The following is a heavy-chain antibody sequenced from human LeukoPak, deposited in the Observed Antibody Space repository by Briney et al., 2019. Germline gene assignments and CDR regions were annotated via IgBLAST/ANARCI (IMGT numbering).Heavy chain of an antibody. CDR1: GFTFSSYA. Sequence: GGSLRPSCAASGFTFSSYAMSWVRQAPGKGLEWVSVISGSGVGTYYADSVKGRFTISRDNSKNTLYLQMNSLRAEDTAVYYCAKEIYGDSTGGRFQHWGQGTLVTVSS. CDR3: AKEIYGDSTGGRFQH. V-gene: IGHV3-23*01. CDR2: ISGSGVGT. D-gene: IGHD4-17*01. J-gene: IGHJ1*01.